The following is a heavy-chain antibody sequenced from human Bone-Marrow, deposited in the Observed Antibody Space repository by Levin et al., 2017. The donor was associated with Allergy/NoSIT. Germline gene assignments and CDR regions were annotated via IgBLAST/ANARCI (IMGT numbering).Heavy chain of an antibody. Sequence: GESLKISCAASGFTFSNYAMSWVRQAPGKGLEWVSGMSGNGGSTHYADSVKGRFTISRDYSKNTLFLQMNGLRAEDTDVYYCAKGGAYCGGDCYYPHWGQGTLVTVSS. CDR1: GFTFSNYA. D-gene: IGHD2-21*02. CDR2: MSGNGGST. CDR3: AKGGAYCGGDCYYPH. V-gene: IGHV3-23*01. J-gene: IGHJ4*02.